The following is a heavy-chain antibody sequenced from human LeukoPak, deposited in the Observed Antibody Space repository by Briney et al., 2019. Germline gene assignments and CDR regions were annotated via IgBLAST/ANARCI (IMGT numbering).Heavy chain of an antibody. D-gene: IGHD6-19*01. V-gene: IGHV1-18*01. J-gene: IGHJ4*02. CDR2: ISTYNGNT. CDR3: ARAASGSGWYGGDY. CDR1: GYTFTSYG. Sequence: ASVKVSCKASGYTFTSYGISWVRQAPGQGLEWMGWISTYNGNTNYAQNLQGRVTMTTDTSTSIAYMELRSLRSDDTAVYFCARAASGSGWYGGDYWGQGTLVTVSS.